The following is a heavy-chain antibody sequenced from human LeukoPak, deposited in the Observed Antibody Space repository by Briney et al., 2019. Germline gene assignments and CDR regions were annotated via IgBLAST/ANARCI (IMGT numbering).Heavy chain of an antibody. Sequence: LQTLSLTCTVSGGSIRSGDFYWSWIRQHPGKGLEWIGYIYYCGTTYYSPSLKSRVTISLDTSKNQFSLKLSSVTAADTAVYYCARALGSGWSQRVWGQGTLVSVSS. J-gene: IGHJ4*02. CDR3: ARALGSGWSQRV. CDR2: IYYCGTT. CDR1: GGSIRSGDFY. D-gene: IGHD6-19*01. V-gene: IGHV4-31*03.